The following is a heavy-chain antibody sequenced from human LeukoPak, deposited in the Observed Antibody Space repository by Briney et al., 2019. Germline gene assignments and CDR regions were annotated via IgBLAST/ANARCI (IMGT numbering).Heavy chain of an antibody. J-gene: IGHJ4*02. CDR2: ISGSGGST. CDR1: GFTFSSYA. Sequence: GGSLRPSCAASGFTFSSYAMSWVRQAPGKGLEWVSAISGSGGSTYYADSVKGRFTISRDKSKNTLYLQMNSLRAEDTAVYYCAKVVVVVAASERTFDYWGQGTLVTVSS. D-gene: IGHD2-15*01. V-gene: IGHV3-23*01. CDR3: AKVVVVVAASERTFDY.